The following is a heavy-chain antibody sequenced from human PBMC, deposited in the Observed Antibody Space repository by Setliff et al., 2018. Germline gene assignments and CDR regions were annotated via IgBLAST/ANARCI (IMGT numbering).Heavy chain of an antibody. CDR3: ARAGVGATGLSVYYMDV. Sequence: SETLSLTCAAYGGTFTYYYWTWIRQSPGKGLEWIGEINHSGSANYSPSLKSRVTISIDTSKNQFSLTLKSVTAADTAGYDYARAGVGATGLSVYYMDVWGKGTTVTVSS. J-gene: IGHJ6*03. D-gene: IGHD1-26*01. CDR2: INHSGSA. CDR1: GGTFTYYY. V-gene: IGHV4-34*01.